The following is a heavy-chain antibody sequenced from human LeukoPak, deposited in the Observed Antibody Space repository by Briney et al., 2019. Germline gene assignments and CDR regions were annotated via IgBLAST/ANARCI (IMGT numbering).Heavy chain of an antibody. V-gene: IGHV4-34*01. D-gene: IGHD3-10*01. Sequence: SETLSLTCAVYGGSFSGYYWGWIRQPPGKGLEWIGEINHSGSTNYNPSLKSRVTISVDTSKNQFSLKLSSVTAADTAVYYCALGGFGESFDYWGQGTLVTVSS. J-gene: IGHJ4*02. CDR1: GGSFSGYY. CDR3: ALGGFGESFDY. CDR2: INHSGST.